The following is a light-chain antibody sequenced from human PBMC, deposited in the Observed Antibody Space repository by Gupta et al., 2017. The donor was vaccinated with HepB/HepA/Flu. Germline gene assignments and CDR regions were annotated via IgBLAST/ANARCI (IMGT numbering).Light chain of an antibody. V-gene: IGKV3-20*01. CDR2: GAS. CDR1: QSVSSSY. CDR3: QQEGSFPGT. J-gene: IGKJ1*01. Sequence: EIVLTQSPGTLSLSPGERATLSCRASQSVSSSYLAWYQQKPGQAPRLLIYGASSRATGIPDRFSGSGSGTDFTLTISRLEPEDFAVYYCQQEGSFPGTFGQWTKVEIK.